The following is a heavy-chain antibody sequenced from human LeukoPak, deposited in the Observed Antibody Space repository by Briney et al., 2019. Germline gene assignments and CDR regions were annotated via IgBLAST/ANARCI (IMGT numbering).Heavy chain of an antibody. Sequence: GRSLRLSCAASGFTFSNYGIRWVRQAPGEGLEWVAVISNDGSNKYYADSMKGRFTISRDKSENTLYLQMNSLRAEDTAVYYCAKETGRWELEWGQGTLVTVSS. J-gene: IGHJ4*02. V-gene: IGHV3-30*18. CDR3: AKETGRWELE. D-gene: IGHD1-26*01. CDR1: GFTFSNYG. CDR2: ISNDGSNK.